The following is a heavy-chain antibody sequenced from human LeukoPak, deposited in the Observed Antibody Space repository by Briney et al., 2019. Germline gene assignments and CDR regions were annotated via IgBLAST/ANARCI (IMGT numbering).Heavy chain of an antibody. CDR2: INPNSGGT. D-gene: IGHD4-23*01. J-gene: IGHJ3*02. Sequence: ASVKVSCKASGYTFTGYYMHWVRQAPGQGLEWMGWINPNSGGTNYAQKFQGRVTMTRDTSISTAYMELSRPRSDDTAVYYCARGSVALDAFDIWGQGTMVTVSS. CDR1: GYTFTGYY. CDR3: ARGSVALDAFDI. V-gene: IGHV1-2*02.